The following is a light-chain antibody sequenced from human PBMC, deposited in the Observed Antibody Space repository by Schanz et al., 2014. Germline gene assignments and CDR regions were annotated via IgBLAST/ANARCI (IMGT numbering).Light chain of an antibody. CDR1: SGSVSTSFY. CDR3: VLYVGTGICV. J-gene: IGLJ3*02. Sequence: QTVVTQEPSFSVSPGGTVTLTCALNSGSVSTSFYPSWYQQTPGQAPRTLIYNTNIRSSGVPDRFSGSILGNKAALTITGAQADDESDYYCVLYVGTGICVFGGGTKLTVL. V-gene: IGLV8-61*01. CDR2: NTN.